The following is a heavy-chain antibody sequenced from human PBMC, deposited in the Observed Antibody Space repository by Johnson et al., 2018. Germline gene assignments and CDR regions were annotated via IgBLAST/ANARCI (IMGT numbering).Heavy chain of an antibody. CDR3: ARGGIIGSTWADAFDL. J-gene: IGHJ3*01. D-gene: IGHD1-20*01. Sequence: VQLVESGGGVVQPGRSLRLSCAASGFTFSSYGMHWVRQAPGKGLEWVALMSYDGSNKYIADSVQGRFTISRDNSENTLYLQMHSLRAEDTAVYYCARGGIIGSTWADAFDLWGPGTLITVSS. V-gene: IGHV3-30*03. CDR1: GFTFSSYG. CDR2: MSYDGSNK.